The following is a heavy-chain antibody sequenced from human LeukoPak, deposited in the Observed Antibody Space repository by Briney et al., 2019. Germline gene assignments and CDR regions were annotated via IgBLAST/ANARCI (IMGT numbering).Heavy chain of an antibody. CDR2: MNPNSGNT. J-gene: IGHJ6*02. D-gene: IGHD2-15*01. CDR3: ARDEVVAAPNYFGMVV. V-gene: IGHV1-8*01. Sequence: ASVKVSCKAPGYTFTSYDVNWVRQATGQGLEWMGWMNPNSGNTGLAQKFQGRVTLTRDTSLSTAYMELSNLRSDDTAVYYCARDEVVAAPNYFGMVVWGQGTTVSVSS. CDR1: GYTFTSYD.